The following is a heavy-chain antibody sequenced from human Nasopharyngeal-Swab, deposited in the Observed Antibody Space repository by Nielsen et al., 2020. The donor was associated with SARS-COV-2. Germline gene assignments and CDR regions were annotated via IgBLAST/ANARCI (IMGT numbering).Heavy chain of an antibody. D-gene: IGHD5-12*01. J-gene: IGHJ6*02. V-gene: IGHV3-30*18. CDR3: AKENSGNSGYFSKRWCYYYYGMDV. Sequence: IRQSPGKGREWGAVISYDGSNKYYADSVKGRFTISRDNSKNTLYLQMNSLRAEDTAVYYCAKENSGNSGYFSKRWCYYYYGMDVWGQGTTVTVSS. CDR2: ISYDGSNK.